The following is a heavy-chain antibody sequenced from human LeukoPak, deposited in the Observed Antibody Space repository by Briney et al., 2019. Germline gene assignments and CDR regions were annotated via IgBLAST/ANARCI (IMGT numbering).Heavy chain of an antibody. J-gene: IGHJ6*03. CDR3: ARKDYDFWSGYRYYYMDV. CDR1: GGSISSYY. Sequence: PSETLSLTCTVSGGSISSYYWSWIRQPPGKGLEWIGYIYYSGSTNYNPSLKSRVTISVDTSKNQFSLKLSSVTAADTAVYYCARKDYDFWSGYRYYYMDVWGKGTTVTVSS. V-gene: IGHV4-59*01. D-gene: IGHD3-3*01. CDR2: IYYSGST.